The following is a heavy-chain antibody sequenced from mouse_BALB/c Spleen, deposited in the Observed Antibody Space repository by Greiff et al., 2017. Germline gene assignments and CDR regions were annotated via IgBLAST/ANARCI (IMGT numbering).Heavy chain of an antibody. J-gene: IGHJ3*01. D-gene: IGHD2-2*01. CDR3: AREEYYGYDVRFAY. Sequence: DVHLVESGGGLVKPGGSLKLSCAASGFTFSSYAMSWVRQTPEKRLEWVASISSGGSTYYPDSVKGRFTISRDNARNILYLQMSSLRSEDTAMYYCAREEYYGYDVRFAYWGQGTLVTVSA. CDR2: ISSGGST. V-gene: IGHV5-6-5*01. CDR1: GFTFSSYA.